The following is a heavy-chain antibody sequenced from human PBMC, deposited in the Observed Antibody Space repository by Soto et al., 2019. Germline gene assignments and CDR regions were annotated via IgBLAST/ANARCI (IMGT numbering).Heavy chain of an antibody. D-gene: IGHD7-27*01. CDR3: ARGPSGDNVDY. V-gene: IGHV4-39*01. CDR2: FYDSGTT. J-gene: IGHJ4*02. Sequence: PSETLSLTCTVSGASITSTSYHWGWIRQPPGKGLEWIGNFYDSGTTYCSPSLKGRVTISADTSETQFSLKLSSVSAADTAVYYCARGPSGDNVDYWGQGIQVTVSS. CDR1: GASITSTSYH.